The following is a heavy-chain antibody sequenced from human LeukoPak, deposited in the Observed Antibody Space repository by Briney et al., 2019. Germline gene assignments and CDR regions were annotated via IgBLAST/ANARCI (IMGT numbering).Heavy chain of an antibody. CDR1: GFSLTTPGGG. CDR3: AHYGDYRSTYYFDY. J-gene: IGHJ4*02. Sequence: SGPMLVKPTETLTLTCTFSGFSLTTPGGGGGWIRQTPGKALEWLALIYWNDDNRYSPSLRRRLTIIKDTSKNLVVLIMANMDAADTATYHCAHYGDYRSTYYFDYWGQGTAVTVSS. D-gene: IGHD4-17*01. CDR2: IYWNDDN. V-gene: IGHV2-5*01.